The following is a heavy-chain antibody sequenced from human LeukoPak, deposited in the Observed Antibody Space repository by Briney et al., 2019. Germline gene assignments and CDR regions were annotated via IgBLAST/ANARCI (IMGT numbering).Heavy chain of an antibody. CDR1: GGTFSSYA. D-gene: IGHD6-19*01. CDR2: ISAYNGNT. V-gene: IGHV1-18*01. J-gene: IGHJ5*02. CDR3: ARGGSGWYNWFDP. Sequence: GASVKVSCKASGGTFSSYAISWVRQAPGQGLEWMGWISAYNGNTNYAQKLQGRVTMTTDTSTSTAYMELRSLRSDDTAMYYCARGGSGWYNWFDPWGQGTLVTVSS.